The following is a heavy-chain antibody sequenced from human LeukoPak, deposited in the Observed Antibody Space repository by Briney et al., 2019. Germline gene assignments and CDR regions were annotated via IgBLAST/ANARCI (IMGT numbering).Heavy chain of an antibody. CDR1: GFTFSSYG. V-gene: IGHV3-30*02. D-gene: IGHD3-16*01. CDR3: AKPNDYVWGSPPNDY. Sequence: TGGSLRLSCAASGFTFSSYGMHWVRQAPGKGLEWVAFIRYDGSNKYYADSVKGRFTISRDNSKNTLYLQMNSLRAEDTAVYYCAKPNDYVWGSPPNDYWGQGTLVTVSS. J-gene: IGHJ4*02. CDR2: IRYDGSNK.